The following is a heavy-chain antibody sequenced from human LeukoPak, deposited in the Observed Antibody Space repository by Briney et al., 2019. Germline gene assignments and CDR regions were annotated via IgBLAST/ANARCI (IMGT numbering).Heavy chain of an antibody. CDR2: VDNNGNAA. CDR3: ARDTPNSGLNVDFDS. CDR1: GFTFNGHW. V-gene: IGHV3-74*01. D-gene: IGHD2-15*01. Sequence: GGSLRLSCVASGFTFNGHWMHWVRQAPGKGLVCVSRVDNNGNAATYADSVKGRFTISRDNAKNTLYLQMNSLRAEDTAIYYCARDTPNSGLNVDFDSWGQGTLVAVSP. J-gene: IGHJ4*02.